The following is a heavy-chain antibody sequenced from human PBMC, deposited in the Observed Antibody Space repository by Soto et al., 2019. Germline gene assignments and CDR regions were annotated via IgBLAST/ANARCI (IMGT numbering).Heavy chain of an antibody. D-gene: IGHD3-10*01. J-gene: IGHJ3*02. CDR2: IYRGGDT. Sequence: GGSLRLSCAVSGFTVSYNYMNWVRQAPGKGLEWVSVIYRGGDTFYADSVKGRFTISRDNSRSTLYLQMNSLRAEDTAVYYCARGMYGSGSYYIGDAFDMWGQGTMVTVSS. CDR3: ARGMYGSGSYYIGDAFDM. CDR1: GFTVSYNY. V-gene: IGHV3-53*01.